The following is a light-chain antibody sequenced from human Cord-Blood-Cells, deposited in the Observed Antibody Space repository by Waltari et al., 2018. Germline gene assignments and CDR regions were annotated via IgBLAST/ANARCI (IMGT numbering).Light chain of an antibody. CDR2: AAS. CDR3: QQSYSTPRT. Sequence: DIQMTQSPSSLSASVGDRVTITCRASQSISSYLNWYQQKPGKAPKLLIYAASSLQSGVPSRFSGSGSGTDFTLTINSLQPEDFTTYYCQQSYSTPRTFGHGTKL. V-gene: IGKV1-39*01. CDR1: QSISSY. J-gene: IGKJ2*01.